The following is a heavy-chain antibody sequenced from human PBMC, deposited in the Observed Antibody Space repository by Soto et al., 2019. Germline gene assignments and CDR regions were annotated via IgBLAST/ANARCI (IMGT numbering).Heavy chain of an antibody. CDR1: GLTFSSYA. J-gene: IGHJ6*02. D-gene: IGHD1-26*01. CDR2: ISYDGSNK. CDR3: ARALYSGSYVNYYYGMDV. Sequence: GGSLRLSCAASGLTFSSYAMHWVRQAPGKGLEWVAVISYDGSNKYYADSVKGRFTISRDNSKNTLYLQMNSLRAEDTAVYYCARALYSGSYVNYYYGMDVWGQGTTVTVSS. V-gene: IGHV3-30-3*01.